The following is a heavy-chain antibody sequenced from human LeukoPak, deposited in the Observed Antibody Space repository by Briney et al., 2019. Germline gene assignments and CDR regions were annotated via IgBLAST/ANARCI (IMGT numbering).Heavy chain of an antibody. CDR3: ARGPQIAGYSGSFKTLDY. Sequence: PSGTLSLTCAVSGDSITNGNWWSWVRQPPGKGLDWIGEIYHSGRTNYGPSLKSRVIISVDKSKNQFSLKLNSVTAADTAVYYCARGPQIAGYSGSFKTLDYWGQGTLVTVSS. V-gene: IGHV4-4*02. CDR2: IYHSGRT. D-gene: IGHD1-26*01. CDR1: GDSITNGNW. J-gene: IGHJ4*02.